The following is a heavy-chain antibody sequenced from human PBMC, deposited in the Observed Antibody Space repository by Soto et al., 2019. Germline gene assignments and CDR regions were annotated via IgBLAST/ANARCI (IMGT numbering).Heavy chain of an antibody. Sequence: ASVKVSCKASGYTFTGYYMHWVRQAPGQGLEWMGWINPNSGDTNYAQKFQGWVTMTRDTSISTAYMELSRLRSDDTAVYYCARVKVFSSSSAPYYYGMDVWGPGTTVTVSS. CDR1: GYTFTGYY. CDR2: INPNSGDT. CDR3: ARVKVFSSSSAPYYYGMDV. D-gene: IGHD6-6*01. J-gene: IGHJ6*02. V-gene: IGHV1-2*04.